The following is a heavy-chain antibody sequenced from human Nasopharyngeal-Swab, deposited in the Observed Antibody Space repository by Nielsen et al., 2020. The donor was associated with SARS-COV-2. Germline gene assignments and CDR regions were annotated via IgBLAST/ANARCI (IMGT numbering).Heavy chain of an antibody. Sequence: GESLKISCAASGFTFSDYYMNWLRQAPGKGLEWVSYISSRGSTIHYADSVKGRFTISRDNAKNSLYLQMNSLRAEDTAVYYCAKSGVGYSSFLDYWGLGTLVTVSS. CDR2: ISSRGSTI. CDR3: AKSGVGYSSFLDY. J-gene: IGHJ4*02. CDR1: GFTFSDYY. D-gene: IGHD6-19*01. V-gene: IGHV3-11*01.